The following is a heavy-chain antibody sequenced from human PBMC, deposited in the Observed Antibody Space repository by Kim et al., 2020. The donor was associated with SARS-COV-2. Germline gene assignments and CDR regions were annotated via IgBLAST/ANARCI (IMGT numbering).Heavy chain of an antibody. V-gene: IGHV3-30*02. J-gene: IGHJ4*02. Sequence: NKSYADSVQGRFTNSRDNSKNTLYLTMNSLRAEDTAVYYCAKESLYYFDYWGQGTLVTVSS. CDR3: AKESLYYFDY. CDR2: NK.